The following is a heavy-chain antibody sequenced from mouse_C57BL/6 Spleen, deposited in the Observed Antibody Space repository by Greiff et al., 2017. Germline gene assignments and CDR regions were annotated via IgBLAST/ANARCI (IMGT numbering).Heavy chain of an antibody. CDR1: GFTFTDYY. CDR3: ARFIYGSSYPWYFDV. CDR2: LRNKANGYTT. D-gene: IGHD1-1*01. V-gene: IGHV7-3*01. Sequence: EVKVVESGGGLVQPGGSLSLSCAASGFTFTDYYMSWVRHPPGKALEWLGFLRNKANGYTTEYSASVKGRFTISRDNYQSILYLQMNALRAEDSATYYCARFIYGSSYPWYFDVWGTGTTVTVSS. J-gene: IGHJ1*03.